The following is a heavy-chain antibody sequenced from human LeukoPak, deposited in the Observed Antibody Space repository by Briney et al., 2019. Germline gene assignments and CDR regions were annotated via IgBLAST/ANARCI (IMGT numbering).Heavy chain of an antibody. Sequence: SETLSLTCTVSGGSVRSGNYYWSWIRQPPGKGLEWIGYVYYTGSTNYNPSLKSRLTISVDTSKNQFSLKLSSVTAADTAVDFCARESSSSWNWFDPWGQGTQVIVSS. J-gene: IGHJ5*02. V-gene: IGHV4-61*01. CDR3: ARESSSSWNWFDP. CDR1: GGSVRSGNYY. D-gene: IGHD2-2*01. CDR2: VYYTGST.